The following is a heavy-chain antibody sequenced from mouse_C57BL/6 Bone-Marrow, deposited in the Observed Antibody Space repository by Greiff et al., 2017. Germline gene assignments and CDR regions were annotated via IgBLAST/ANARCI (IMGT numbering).Heavy chain of an antibody. CDR1: GYTFTSYW. CDR2: IDPSDSYT. Sequence: QVQLQQPGAELVRPGTSVKLSCKASGYTFTSYWMHWVKQRPGQGLEWIGVIDPSDSYTNYNQKFKGKATLTVDTSSSTAYMQLSSLTSEDSAVYYCARNENYYGSSYWYFDVWGTGTTVTVSS. D-gene: IGHD1-1*01. V-gene: IGHV1-59*01. CDR3: ARNENYYGSSYWYFDV. J-gene: IGHJ1*03.